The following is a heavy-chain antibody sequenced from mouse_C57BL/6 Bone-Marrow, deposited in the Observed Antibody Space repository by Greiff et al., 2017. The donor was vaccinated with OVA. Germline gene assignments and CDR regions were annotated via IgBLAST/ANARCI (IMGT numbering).Heavy chain of an antibody. CDR3: AIYYTWFAY. CDR2: ILPGSGST. D-gene: IGHD2-1*01. J-gene: IGHJ3*01. Sequence: QVQLQQSGAELMKPGASVKLSCKATGYTFTGYWIEWVKQRPGHGLEWIGEILPGSGSTNYNAKFKGKATFTADTSSNTAYMQLSSLTTEDSAIYYCAIYYTWFAYWGQGTLVTVSA. CDR1: GYTFTGYW. V-gene: IGHV1-9*01.